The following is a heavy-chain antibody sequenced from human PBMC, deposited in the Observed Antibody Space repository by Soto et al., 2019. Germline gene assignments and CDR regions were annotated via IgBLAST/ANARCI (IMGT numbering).Heavy chain of an antibody. CDR2: MYNTGST. CDR3: ARPSGSYLYYFDY. V-gene: IGHV4-59*08. D-gene: IGHD1-26*01. J-gene: IGHJ4*02. Sequence: SETLSLTCTVSGGSISGYYWSWIRQPPGKGLEWIGYMYNTGSTVYNPSFKSRVTISVDTSKNQFSLKLNSVTAADTAVYYCARPSGSYLYYFDYWGQGTLVTVS. CDR1: GGSISGYY.